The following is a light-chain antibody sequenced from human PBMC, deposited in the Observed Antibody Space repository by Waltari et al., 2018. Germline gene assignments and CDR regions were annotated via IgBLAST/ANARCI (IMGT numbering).Light chain of an antibody. CDR3: NSRDSNNNRVF. J-gene: IGLJ2*01. Sequence: SSELTQDPAVSVALGQTVSITCQGDSLRRYYDSWYQQKPRQAPPLVIYGKNSRPSGIPDRFSGSSSGNTASLTITGAQAEDEADYYCNSRDSNNNRVFFGGGTKLTVL. CDR2: GKN. CDR1: SLRRYY. V-gene: IGLV3-19*01.